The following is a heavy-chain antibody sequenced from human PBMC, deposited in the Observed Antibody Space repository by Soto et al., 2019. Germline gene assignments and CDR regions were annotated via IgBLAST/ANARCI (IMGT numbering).Heavy chain of an antibody. D-gene: IGHD1-20*01. V-gene: IGHV3-21*01. CDR3: GSQYNWNYVDY. CDR1: GFTFSSYS. CDR2: ISSSSSYI. Sequence: GGSLRLSCAASGFTFSSYSMNWVRRAPGKGLEWVSSISSSSSYIYYADSVKGRFTISRDNAKNSLYLQMNSLRAEDTAVYYCGSQYNWNYVDYWGQGTLVTVSS. J-gene: IGHJ4*02.